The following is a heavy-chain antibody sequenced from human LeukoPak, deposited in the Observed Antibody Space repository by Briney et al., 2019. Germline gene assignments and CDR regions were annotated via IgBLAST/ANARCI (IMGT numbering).Heavy chain of an antibody. D-gene: IGHD6-13*01. CDR2: INTNTGNP. J-gene: IGHJ4*02. V-gene: IGHV7-4-1*02. Sequence: ASVKVSCKASGYTFTSYAMNWVRQAPGQGLEWMGWINTNTGNPTYAQGFTGRFVFSLDTSVSTAYLQISSLKVEDTAVYYCARRSRKIAAAASWDYWGQGTLVTVSS. CDR3: ARRSRKIAAAASWDY. CDR1: GYTFTSYA.